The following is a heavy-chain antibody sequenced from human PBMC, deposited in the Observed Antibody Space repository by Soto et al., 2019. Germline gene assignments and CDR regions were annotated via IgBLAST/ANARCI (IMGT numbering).Heavy chain of an antibody. CDR3: AKDGFRIAVALNWFDP. CDR1: GFTFSSYA. V-gene: IGHV3-23*01. J-gene: IGHJ5*02. CDR2: ISGSGGST. Sequence: GGSLRLSCAASGFTFSSYAMSWVRQAPGKGLEWVSAISGSGGSTYYADSVKGRFTISRDNSKNTLYLQMNSLRAEDTAVYYCAKDGFRIAVALNWFDPWGQGTLVTVSS. D-gene: IGHD6-19*01.